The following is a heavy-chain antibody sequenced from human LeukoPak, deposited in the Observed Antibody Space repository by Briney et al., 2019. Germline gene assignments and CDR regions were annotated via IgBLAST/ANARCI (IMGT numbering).Heavy chain of an antibody. CDR2: IYTSGST. CDR3: AGARVVLYYFDY. Sequence: SETLSLTCTVSGGSISSGSYYWSWLRQPAGKGLEWIGRIYTSGSTNYNPSLKSRVTISVDTSKNHFFLKLSSVTAADTAVYYCAGARVVLYYFDYWGQGTLVTVSS. D-gene: IGHD6-6*01. J-gene: IGHJ4*02. V-gene: IGHV4-61*02. CDR1: GGSISSGSYY.